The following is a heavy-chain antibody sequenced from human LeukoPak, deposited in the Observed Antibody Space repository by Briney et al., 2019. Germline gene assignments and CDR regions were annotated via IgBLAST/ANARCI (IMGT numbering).Heavy chain of an antibody. Sequence: GGSLRLSCAASGFTFSSYSMNWVRQAPGKGLEWVSFISSSSNYIYYADSMKGRFTISRDNAKNSLYLQMDSLRAEDTAVYYCVKALAYCGGDCNYSNGMDVWGQGTTVTVSS. J-gene: IGHJ6*02. CDR3: VKALAYCGGDCNYSNGMDV. D-gene: IGHD2-21*02. V-gene: IGHV3-21*01. CDR2: ISSSSNYI. CDR1: GFTFSSYS.